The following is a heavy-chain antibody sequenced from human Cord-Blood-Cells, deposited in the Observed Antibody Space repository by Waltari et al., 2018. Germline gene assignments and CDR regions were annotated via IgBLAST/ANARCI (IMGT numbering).Heavy chain of an antibody. CDR3: ARDLHSSSSGGNY. V-gene: IGHV3-21*01. CDR2: ISSSSSYI. D-gene: IGHD6-6*01. Sequence: EVQLVESGGGLVKPGGSLRLSCAASGFTFSSYSMNWVRQAPGKGLECVSSISSSSSYIYYADSVKGRFTISRDNAKNSLYLQMNSLRAEDTAVYYCARDLHSSSSGGNYWGQGTLVTVSS. CDR1: GFTFSSYS. J-gene: IGHJ4*02.